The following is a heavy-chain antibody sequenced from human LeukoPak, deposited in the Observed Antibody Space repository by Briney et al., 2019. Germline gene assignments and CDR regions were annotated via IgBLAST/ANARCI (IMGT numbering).Heavy chain of an antibody. V-gene: IGHV4-61*02. CDR3: ARQVPGYSSGWTSYFPKNWFDP. CDR2: ISSSGST. D-gene: IGHD6-19*01. CDR1: GDSISSGDYY. J-gene: IGHJ5*02. Sequence: PSETLSLTCTVSGDSISSGDYYWSWIRQPAGKGLEWIGRISSSGSTNYNPSLRSRVTISVDTSKNQFSLKLSSVTAADTAVYYCARQVPGYSSGWTSYFPKNWFDPWGQGTLVTVSS.